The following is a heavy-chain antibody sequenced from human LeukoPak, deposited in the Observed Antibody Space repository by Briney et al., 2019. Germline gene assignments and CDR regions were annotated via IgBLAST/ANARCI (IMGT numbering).Heavy chain of an antibody. V-gene: IGHV4-4*07. D-gene: IGHD5-12*01. Sequence: SETLSLTCTVSGGSISSYYWSRIRQPAGKGLEWIERIYTSGSTNYNPSLKSRVTMSVDTSKNQFSLKLSSVTAADTAVYYCARDQGYGLNYYYYYGMDVWGQGTTVTVSS. CDR3: ARDQGYGLNYYYYYGMDV. CDR1: GGSISSYY. CDR2: IYTSGST. J-gene: IGHJ6*02.